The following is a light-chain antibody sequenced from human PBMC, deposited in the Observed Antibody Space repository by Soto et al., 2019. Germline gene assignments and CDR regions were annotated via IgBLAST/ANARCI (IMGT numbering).Light chain of an antibody. J-gene: IGLJ1*01. CDR2: DVS. V-gene: IGLV2-14*01. Sequence: QSVLAQPASVSGSPGQSITISCTGTSSDVGGYNYVSWYQQHPGKAPKLMIYDVSNRPSGVSNRFSGSKSGNTASLTISVLQAEYEADYYCSSYTSSSTLLNVFGTGTKVTVL. CDR1: SSDVGGYNY. CDR3: SSYTSSSTLLNV.